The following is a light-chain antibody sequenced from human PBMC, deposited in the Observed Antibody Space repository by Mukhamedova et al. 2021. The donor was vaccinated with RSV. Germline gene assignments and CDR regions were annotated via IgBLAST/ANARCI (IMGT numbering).Light chain of an antibody. CDR2: KAS. CDR3: QQYETFST. V-gene: IGKV1-5*03. J-gene: IGKJ1*01. Sequence: WYQRRVHGKAPRLLIYKASILKSGVPSRFSGSGSVTQFTLTISSLQPDDFATYYCQQYETFSTFGQGTKVEV.